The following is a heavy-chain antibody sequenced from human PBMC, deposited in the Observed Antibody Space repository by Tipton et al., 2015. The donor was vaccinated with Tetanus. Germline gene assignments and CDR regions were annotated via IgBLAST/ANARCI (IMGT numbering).Heavy chain of an antibody. D-gene: IGHD3-22*01. J-gene: IGHJ6*02. CDR1: GYTFTGYY. Sequence: QMQLVQSGAEVKKPGASVKVSCKASGYTFTGYYMYWVRQAPGQRLERMGWIDPNSGGTIDGQEFQGRVTMTRDTSISTAYMELSRLRSDDTAVYYCARDRGDYIYYGMDVWGPGTTVTVSS. CDR3: ARDRGDYIYYGMDV. V-gene: IGHV1-2*02. CDR2: IDPNSGGT.